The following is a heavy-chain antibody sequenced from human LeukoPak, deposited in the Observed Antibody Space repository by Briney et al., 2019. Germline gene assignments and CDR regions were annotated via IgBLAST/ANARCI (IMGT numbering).Heavy chain of an antibody. Sequence: SETLSLTCIVSGGSISSYYWNWIRQPPGKGLEWIGYIYYSGRTNYNPSLKSRVTILVDTSKNQFSLKLRSVTAADTAVYYCARVWGYNGFDYWGQGTLVTVSS. CDR3: ARVWGYNGFDY. CDR2: IYYSGRT. V-gene: IGHV4-59*01. CDR1: GGSISSYY. D-gene: IGHD5-24*01. J-gene: IGHJ4*02.